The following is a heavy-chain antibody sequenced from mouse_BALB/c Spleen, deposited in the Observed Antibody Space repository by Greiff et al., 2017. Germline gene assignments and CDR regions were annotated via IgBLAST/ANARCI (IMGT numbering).Heavy chain of an antibody. CDR3: ARDHANWDYFDY. D-gene: IGHD4-1*01. V-gene: IGHV5-4*02. CDR1: GFTFSDYY. Sequence: EVHLVESGGGLVKPGGSLKLSCAASGFTFSDYYMYWVRQTPEKRLEWVATISDGGSYTYYPDSVKGRFTISRDNAKNNLYLQMSSLKSEDTAMYYCARDHANWDYFDYWGQGTTLTVSS. CDR2: ISDGGSYT. J-gene: IGHJ2*01.